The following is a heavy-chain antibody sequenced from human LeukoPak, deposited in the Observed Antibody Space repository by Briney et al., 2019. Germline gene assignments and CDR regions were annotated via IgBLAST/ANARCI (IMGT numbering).Heavy chain of an antibody. CDR2: IDISGSS. D-gene: IGHD3-10*01. V-gene: IGHV4-4*07. J-gene: IGHJ6*03. CDR1: GGSISSYD. Sequence: PSETLSLTCTVSGGSISSYDWSWIRQPAGKGLEWIGRIDISGSSEYNPSLKRRLTISVDTSKNQFSLKLRSVTAADTAVYFCARVISPESYFYFLEYYYMDVRGKGATVTVSS. CDR3: ARVISPESYFYFLEYYYMDV.